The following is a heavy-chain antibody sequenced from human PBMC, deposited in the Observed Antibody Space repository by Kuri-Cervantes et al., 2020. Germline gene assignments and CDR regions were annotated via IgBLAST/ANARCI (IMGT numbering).Heavy chain of an antibody. V-gene: IGHV4-59*12. CDR3: ARDNYQDEKDAFDI. J-gene: IGHJ3*02. Sequence: SETLSLTCTVSGGSISSYYWSWIRQPPGKGLEWIGYIYYSGSTNYNPSLKSRVTISVDTSKNQFSLKLSSVTPEDTAVYYCARDNYQDEKDAFDIWGQGTRVTVSS. CDR2: IYYSGST. D-gene: IGHD5-24*01. CDR1: GGSISSYY.